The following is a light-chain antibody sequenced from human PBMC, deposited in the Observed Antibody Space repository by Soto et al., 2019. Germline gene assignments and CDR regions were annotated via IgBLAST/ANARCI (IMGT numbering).Light chain of an antibody. J-gene: IGKJ1*01. CDR3: QECDSTRTWT. V-gene: IGKV1-39*01. CDR2: AAS. CDR1: QSISSY. Sequence: DIQMTQSPSSLSASVGDRVTITCRASQSISSYLNWYQQKPGKAPKLLIYAASSLQSGVPSRFSGSGSGTDFTLTISSLQPEDFATYYCQECDSTRTWTFGQGTKVDIK.